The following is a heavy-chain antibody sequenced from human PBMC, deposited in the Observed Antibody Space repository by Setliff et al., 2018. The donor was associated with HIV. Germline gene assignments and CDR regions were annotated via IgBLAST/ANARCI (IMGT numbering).Heavy chain of an antibody. Sequence: GASVKVSCKASGYTFTGYYMHWVRQAPGQGLEWMGWINPNSGGTNYAQKLQGRVTMTTDTSTSTAYMELRSLRSDDTAVYYCAREIGDYYDSSGYYPPTDYYYGMDVRGQGTTVTVSS. CDR2: INPNSGGT. CDR1: GYTFTGYY. CDR3: AREIGDYYDSSGYYPPTDYYYGMDV. D-gene: IGHD3-22*01. V-gene: IGHV1-2*02. J-gene: IGHJ6*02.